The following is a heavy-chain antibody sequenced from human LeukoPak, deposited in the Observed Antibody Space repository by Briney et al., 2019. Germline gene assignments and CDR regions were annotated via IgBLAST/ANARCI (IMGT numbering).Heavy chain of an antibody. CDR1: GFTFSSYG. CDR3: ARDLIRDTAYDY. J-gene: IGHJ4*02. V-gene: IGHV3-33*01. D-gene: IGHD5-18*01. Sequence: GRSLRLSCAASGFTFSSYGMHWVRQAPAKGLEWVAVIWYDGSNKYYADSVKGRFTISRDNSKNTLYLQMNSLRAEDTAVYYCARDLIRDTAYDYWGQGALVTVSS. CDR2: IWYDGSNK.